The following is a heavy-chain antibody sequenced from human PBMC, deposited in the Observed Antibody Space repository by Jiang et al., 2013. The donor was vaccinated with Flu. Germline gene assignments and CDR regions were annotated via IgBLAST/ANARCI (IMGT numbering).Heavy chain of an antibody. D-gene: IGHD2-15*01. J-gene: IGHJ4*02. CDR2: IYPGDSDT. V-gene: IGHV5-51*01. Sequence: GAEVKKPGESLKISCKGSGYSFTSYWIGWVRQMPGKGLEWMGIIYPGDSDTRYSPSFQGQVTISADKSISTAYLQWSSLKASDTAMYYCATNRDTLGYCSGGSCYPLYFDYWGQGTLVTVSS. CDR3: ATNRDTLGYCSGGSCYPLYFDY. CDR1: GYSFTSYW.